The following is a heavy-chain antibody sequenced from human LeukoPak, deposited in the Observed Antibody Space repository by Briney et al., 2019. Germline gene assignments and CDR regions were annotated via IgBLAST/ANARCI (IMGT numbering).Heavy chain of an antibody. CDR3: ARPYSSSSDH. Sequence: PGGSLRLSCAASGFTFSSYEMNWVRQAPGKGLEWVSYISSSGSTIYYADSVKGRFTISRDNAKNSLYLQMNSLRAEDTAVYYCARPYSSSSDHWGQGTLVTVSS. CDR2: ISSSGSTI. V-gene: IGHV3-48*03. CDR1: GFTFSSYE. D-gene: IGHD6-6*01. J-gene: IGHJ5*02.